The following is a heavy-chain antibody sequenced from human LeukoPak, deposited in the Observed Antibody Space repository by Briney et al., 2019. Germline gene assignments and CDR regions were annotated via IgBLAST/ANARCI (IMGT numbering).Heavy chain of an antibody. J-gene: IGHJ4*02. Sequence: PGRSLRLSCAASGFTFSSYGMHWVRQAPGKGLEWVAVISYDGSNKYYADSVKGRFTISRDNSKNTLYLQMNSLRAEDTAVYCCAKGYSWGIAAAGTPGDYWGQGTLVTVSS. V-gene: IGHV3-30*18. CDR1: GFTFSSYG. D-gene: IGHD6-13*01. CDR3: AKGYSWGIAAAGTPGDY. CDR2: ISYDGSNK.